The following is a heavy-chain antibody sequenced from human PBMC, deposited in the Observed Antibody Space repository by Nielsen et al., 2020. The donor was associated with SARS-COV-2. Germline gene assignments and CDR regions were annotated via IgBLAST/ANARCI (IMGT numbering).Heavy chain of an antibody. Sequence: SETLSLTCTVSGGSISSGGYFWSWIRQHPGKGPEWIGYIYNNGSTYYNPSLKSRVTISLDTSKNQFSLKLSSVTAADTAVYHCARVVGLGWFIDFWGQETMVTVSS. CDR2: IYNNGST. V-gene: IGHV4-31*03. CDR3: ARVVGLGWFIDF. J-gene: IGHJ3*01. CDR1: GGSISSGGYF. D-gene: IGHD6-19*01.